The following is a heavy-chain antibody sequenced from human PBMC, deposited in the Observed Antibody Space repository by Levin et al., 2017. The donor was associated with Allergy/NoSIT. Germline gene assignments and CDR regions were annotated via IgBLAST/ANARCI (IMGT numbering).Heavy chain of an antibody. CDR3: SRESIFGVDFFDY. CDR2: ISSSSSTI. J-gene: IGHJ4*02. CDR1: GFTFSSYS. V-gene: IGHV3-48*01. Sequence: GGSLRLSCATSGFTFSSYSMNWVRQAPGKGLEWVSYISSSSSTIYYEDSVKGRFTISRDNAKNSLYLQMNSLRAEDTAVYYCSRESIFGVDFFDYWGQGTLITVSS. D-gene: IGHD3-3*01.